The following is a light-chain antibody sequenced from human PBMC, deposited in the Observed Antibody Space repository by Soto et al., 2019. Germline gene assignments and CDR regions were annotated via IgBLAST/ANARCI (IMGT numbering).Light chain of an antibody. V-gene: IGKV3-20*01. J-gene: IGKJ1*01. Sequence: IVLTQSPGTLSLSPGERATLSCRASQSVDSTYLAWYQQKPGQAPRLLIYGASSRAAGIPDRFSGSGSGTDFTLTISGLEPEDFAVYYCQQYGSSLTWTFGQGTKVDIK. CDR2: GAS. CDR1: QSVDSTY. CDR3: QQYGSSLTWT.